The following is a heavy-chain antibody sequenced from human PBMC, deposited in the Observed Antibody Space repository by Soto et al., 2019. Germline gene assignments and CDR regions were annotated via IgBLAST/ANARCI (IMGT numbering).Heavy chain of an antibody. J-gene: IGHJ6*02. Sequence: GASVKVSCKTSGYSFTKYGLHWVRPAPGQRLEWMGWINPGNGDTKYSQKFQGRVTITRDTSATTAYMELSSLRSEDSAVFYCARTDCSSTSCYNYYYGMDVWGQGTTVTVSS. D-gene: IGHD2-2*01. V-gene: IGHV1-3*01. CDR1: GYSFTKYG. CDR2: INPGNGDT. CDR3: ARTDCSSTSCYNYYYGMDV.